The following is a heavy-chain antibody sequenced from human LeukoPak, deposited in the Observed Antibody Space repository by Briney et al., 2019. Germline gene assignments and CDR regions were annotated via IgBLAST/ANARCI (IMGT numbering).Heavy chain of an antibody. CDR1: AFTFRTYW. V-gene: IGHV3-7*05. D-gene: IGHD3-3*01. CDR2: IKPDGTEQ. Sequence: PGGSLRLSCVASAFTFRTYWMSWVRQAPGKGLEWVAMIKPDGTEQYYVDSVKGLFTISRDNAKNSLYLQMTSLRAEDTAVYYCTRDASGDTISGPRMDAWGQGTTVTVSS. CDR3: TRDASGDTISGPRMDA. J-gene: IGHJ6*02.